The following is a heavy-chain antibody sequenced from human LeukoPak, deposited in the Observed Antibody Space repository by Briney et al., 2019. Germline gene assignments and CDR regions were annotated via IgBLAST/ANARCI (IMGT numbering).Heavy chain of an antibody. V-gene: IGHV3-15*01. CDR3: TTGGYYEHTFPIEP. J-gene: IGHJ4*02. Sequence: GGSLRLPCAASGFTFSNAWMSWVRQAPGKGLEWVGRIKSKTDGGTTDYAAPVKGRFTISRDDSKNTLYLQMNSLKTEDTAVYYCTTGGYYEHTFPIEPWGQGTLVTVSS. D-gene: IGHD3-22*01. CDR1: GFTFSNAW. CDR2: IKSKTDGGTT.